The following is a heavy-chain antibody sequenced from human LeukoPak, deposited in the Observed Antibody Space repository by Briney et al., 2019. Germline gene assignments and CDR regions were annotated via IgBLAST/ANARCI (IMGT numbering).Heavy chain of an antibody. CDR3: AKACSSTLVHPYYDYVWGSYQRGDY. J-gene: IGHJ4*02. CDR1: GFTFSSYA. V-gene: IGHV3-23*01. Sequence: GGSLRLSCAASGFTFSSYAMSWVRQAPGKGLEWVSAISGSGGSTYYADSVKGRFTISRDNSKNTLYLQMNSLRAEDTAVYYCAKACSSTLVHPYYDYVWGSYQRGDYWGQGTLVTVSS. D-gene: IGHD3-16*01. CDR2: ISGSGGST.